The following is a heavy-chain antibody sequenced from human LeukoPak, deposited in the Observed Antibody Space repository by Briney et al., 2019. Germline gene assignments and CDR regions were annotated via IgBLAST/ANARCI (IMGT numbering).Heavy chain of an antibody. CDR1: GFTFSSYA. J-gene: IGHJ4*02. CDR2: ISGSGGST. CDR3: AKDHNFDY. V-gene: IGHV3-23*01. Sequence: GGSLRLSCAASGFTFSSYAVSWVREAPGKGLEWVSAISGSGGSTYYADSVKGRFTVSRDNSKNTLYLQMNSLRAEDTALYYCAKDHNFDYWGQGTLVTVSS.